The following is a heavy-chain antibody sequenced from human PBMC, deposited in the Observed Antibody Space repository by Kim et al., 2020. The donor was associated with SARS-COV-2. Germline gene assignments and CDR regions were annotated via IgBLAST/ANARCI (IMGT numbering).Heavy chain of an antibody. V-gene: IGHV3-30*18. D-gene: IGHD3-9*01. CDR1: GFTFSSYG. CDR3: AKDQGIRYFDWLFQNDAFDI. CDR2: ISYDGSNK. Sequence: GGSLRLSCAASGFTFSSYGMHWVRQAPGKGLEWVAVISYDGSNKYYADSVKGRFTISRDNSKNTLYLQMNSLRAEDTAVYYCAKDQGIRYFDWLFQNDAFDIWGQGTMVTVSS. J-gene: IGHJ3*02.